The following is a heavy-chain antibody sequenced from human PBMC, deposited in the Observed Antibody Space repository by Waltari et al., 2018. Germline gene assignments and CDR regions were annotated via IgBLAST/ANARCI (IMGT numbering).Heavy chain of an antibody. Sequence: QLQLQESGPGLVKPSETLSLTCTVSGGSISSSSYYWGWIRQPPGKGLEWIGSIYYRGITYYNPSLKSLVTISVDTSKNQFSLKLSSVTAADTAVYYCAREGARRTIFGVVIGYFDYWGQGTLVTVSS. V-gene: IGHV4-39*01. J-gene: IGHJ4*02. CDR3: AREGARRTIFGVVIGYFDY. CDR1: GGSISSSSYY. CDR2: IYYRGIT. D-gene: IGHD3-3*01.